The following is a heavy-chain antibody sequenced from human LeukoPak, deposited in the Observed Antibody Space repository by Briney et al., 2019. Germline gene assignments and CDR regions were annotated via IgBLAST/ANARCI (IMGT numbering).Heavy chain of an antibody. Sequence: GGSLRLSFAACGFTFSSYDMYWVRQATGKGLEWVSAIGTAGDTYYPGSVKGQFTISRDNAKNSLYLQMNSLRAEDTAVYYCARIYHFRDYFDYWGQGTLVTVSS. CDR3: ARIYHFRDYFDY. V-gene: IGHV3-13*03. CDR2: IGTAGDT. CDR1: GFTFSSYD. J-gene: IGHJ4*02. D-gene: IGHD3-3*01.